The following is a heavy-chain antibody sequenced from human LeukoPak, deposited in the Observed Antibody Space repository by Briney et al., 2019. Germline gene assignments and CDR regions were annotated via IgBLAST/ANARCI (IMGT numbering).Heavy chain of an antibody. J-gene: IGHJ4*02. V-gene: IGHV3-21*01. Sequence: GGSLRLSCAASGFTFSTYSGNWIRQAPGKGLEGVSSISDDSNYIFYADSVKGRFTISRDNAKNSLYLQMNSLTAEDSAVYYCASRRGSNRPFDYWGQGTLVTVSS. CDR1: GFTFSTYS. CDR3: ASRRGSNRPFDY. CDR2: ISDDSNYI. D-gene: IGHD1-26*01.